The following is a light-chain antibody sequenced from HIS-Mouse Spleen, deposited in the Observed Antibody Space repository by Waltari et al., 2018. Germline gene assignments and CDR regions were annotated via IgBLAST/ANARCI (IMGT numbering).Light chain of an antibody. CDR2: EVS. V-gene: IGLV2-14*01. J-gene: IGLJ1*01. CDR1: SSDVGGYNY. Sequence: QSALTQTASVSGSPGQSITISCTGTSSDVGGYNYVPWYQQHPGNAPKLMIYEVSNRPSGVSNRFSGSKSGNTASLTISGLQAEDEADYYCSSYTSSSTLGVFGTGTKVTVL. CDR3: SSYTSSSTLGV.